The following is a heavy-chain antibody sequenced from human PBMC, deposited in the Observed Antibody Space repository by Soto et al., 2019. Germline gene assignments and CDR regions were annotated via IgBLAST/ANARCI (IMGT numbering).Heavy chain of an antibody. J-gene: IGHJ4*02. CDR3: AREENGDYHFDY. Sequence: PSETLSLTCTVSGGSISSGDYYWSWIRQPPGKGLEWIGYIYYSGSTYYNPSLKSRVTISVDTSKNQFSLKLSSVTAADTAVYYCAREENGDYHFDYWGQGTLVTVSS. D-gene: IGHD4-17*01. V-gene: IGHV4-30-4*01. CDR1: GGSISSGDYY. CDR2: IYYSGST.